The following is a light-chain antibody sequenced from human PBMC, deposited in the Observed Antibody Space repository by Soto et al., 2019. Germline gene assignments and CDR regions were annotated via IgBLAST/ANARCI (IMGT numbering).Light chain of an antibody. J-gene: IGLJ3*02. V-gene: IGLV3-21*04. CDR3: QVWDSSRDHPV. Sequence: SSELTQPPSVSVAPGKTARITCGGNNIGSKSVHWYQHKPGQAPVLVIYYDSDRPSGIPERFSGSNSGNTATLTISRVEAGDEADYYCQVWDSSRDHPVFGGGTKLTVL. CDR1: NIGSKS. CDR2: YDS.